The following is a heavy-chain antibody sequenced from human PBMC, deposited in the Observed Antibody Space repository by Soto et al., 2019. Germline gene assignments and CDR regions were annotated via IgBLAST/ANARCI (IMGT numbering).Heavy chain of an antibody. CDR1: GYSISSGYY. D-gene: IGHD5-12*01. Sequence: QVQLQESGPGLVKPSETLSLTCAVSGYSISSGYYWGWIRQPPGKGLEWIGSIYHSGSTYYNPSLKSRVTISVDTSKNQFSLKLSSVTAADTAVYYCASFKRWLQSGDRLDWGQGTLVTVSS. V-gene: IGHV4-38-2*01. CDR3: ASFKRWLQSGDRLD. J-gene: IGHJ4*02. CDR2: IYHSGST.